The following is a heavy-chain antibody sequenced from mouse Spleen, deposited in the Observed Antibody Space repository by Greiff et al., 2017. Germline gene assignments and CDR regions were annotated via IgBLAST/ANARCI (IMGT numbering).Heavy chain of an antibody. J-gene: IGHJ2*01. V-gene: IGHV5-9-3*01. D-gene: IGHD1-1*02. CDR3: ARHGPYGGRYFDY. CDR2: ISSGGSYT. CDR1: GFTFSSYA. Sequence: EVQLVESGGGLVKPGGSLKLSCAASGFTFSSYAMSWVRQTPEKRLEWVATISSGGSYTYYPDSVKGRFTISRDNAKNTLYLQMSSLRSEDTAMYYCARHGPYGGRYFDYWGQGTTLTVSS.